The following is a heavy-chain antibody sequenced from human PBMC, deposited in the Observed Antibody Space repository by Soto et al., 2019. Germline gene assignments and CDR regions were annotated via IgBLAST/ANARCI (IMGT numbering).Heavy chain of an antibody. CDR1: GRSLSDHY. V-gene: IGHV4-34*01. Sequence: PXETLSPTCAVYGRSLSDHYWTWIRHPPGVGLGWIGEVNHSGSTNYNPSLQSRITISADTSKNQFSLKLRSVTAAETAVYYCTRGTSLTGVFQKDAPDKYYFDYWSQEPLVTSPQ. D-gene: IGHD2-21*01. CDR3: TRGTSLTGVFQKDAPDKYYFDY. J-gene: IGHJ4*02. CDR2: VNHSGST.